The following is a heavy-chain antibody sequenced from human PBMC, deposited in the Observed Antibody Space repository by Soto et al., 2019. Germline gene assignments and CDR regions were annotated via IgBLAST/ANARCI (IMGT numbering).Heavy chain of an antibody. CDR2: IYYSGST. D-gene: IGHD5-12*01. J-gene: IGHJ3*02. V-gene: IGHV4-59*04. CDR3: ATRYDLDAFDI. Sequence: ASETLSLTCTVSGGSISSYYWGWIRQPPGKGLEWIGYIYYSGSTYYNPSLKSRVTISVDTSKNQFSLKLSSVTAADTAVYYCATRYDLDAFDIWGQGTMVTVSS. CDR1: GGSISSYY.